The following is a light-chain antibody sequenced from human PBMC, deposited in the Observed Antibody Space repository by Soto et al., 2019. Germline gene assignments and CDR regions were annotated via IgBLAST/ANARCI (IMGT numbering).Light chain of an antibody. CDR1: QGISNW. Sequence: DIQMTQSPSSVSASVGDRVTITCRASQGISNWLAWYQQQPGKDPKLLIYGASGLQSGVPSRFSGGGSGTQFTLIISSLQPGDFATYYCQQTNTFLPLTFGGGTKVEI. CDR2: GAS. CDR3: QQTNTFLPLT. V-gene: IGKV1-12*01. J-gene: IGKJ4*01.